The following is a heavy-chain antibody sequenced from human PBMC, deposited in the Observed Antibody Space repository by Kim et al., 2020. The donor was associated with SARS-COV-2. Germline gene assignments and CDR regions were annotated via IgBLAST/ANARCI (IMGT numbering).Heavy chain of an antibody. D-gene: IGHD3-22*01. CDR2: ISSSSSTI. Sequence: GGSLRLSCAASGFTFSSYSMNWVRQAPGKGLEWVSSISSSSSTIYYADSVKGRFTISRDNAKNSLYLQMNSLRAEDTAVYYCARGYDSSGYSSRWGQGTLVTVSS. V-gene: IGHV3-21*01. CDR3: ARGYDSSGYSSR. CDR1: GFTFSSYS. J-gene: IGHJ4*02.